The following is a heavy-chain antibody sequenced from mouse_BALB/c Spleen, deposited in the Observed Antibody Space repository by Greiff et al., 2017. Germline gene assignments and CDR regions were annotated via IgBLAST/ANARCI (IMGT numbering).Heavy chain of an antibody. CDR3: TRQLEHAMDY. CDR1: GYTFTSYC. V-gene: IGHV1-5*01. CDR2: IYPGNSDT. D-gene: IGHD4-1*02. Sequence: EVQLQQSGTVLARPGASVKMSCKASGYTFTSYCMPWVKQRPGQGLEWIGAIYPGNSDTSYNQKFKGRAKLTAVTSTITAYMELSSLTNEDSAVYYCTRQLEHAMDYWGQGTSVTVSS. J-gene: IGHJ4*01.